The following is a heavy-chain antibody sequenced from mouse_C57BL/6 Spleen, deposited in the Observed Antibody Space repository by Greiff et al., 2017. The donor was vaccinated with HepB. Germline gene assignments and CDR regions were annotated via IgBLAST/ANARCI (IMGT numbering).Heavy chain of an antibody. CDR1: GYAFSSSW. V-gene: IGHV1-82*01. J-gene: IGHJ3*01. CDR3: ARTGSPAWFAY. CDR2: IYPGDGDT. Sequence: QVQLQQSGPELVKPGASVKISCKASGYAFSSSWINWVKQRPGKGLEWIGRIYPGDGDTNYNGKFKGKATLTADKSSSTAYMQLSSLTSEDSAVYFCARTGSPAWFAYWGQGTLVTVSA.